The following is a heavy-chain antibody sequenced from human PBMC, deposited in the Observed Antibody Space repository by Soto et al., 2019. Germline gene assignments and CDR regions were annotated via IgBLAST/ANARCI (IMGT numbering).Heavy chain of an antibody. Sequence: SETLSLTCTVSGGSISSSSYYWGWIRQPPGKGLEWIGSIYYSGSTYYNPSLKSRVTISRDNAENSLYLQMNSLRAEDTAVYYCARDLAGGIPDYWGQGTLVTVSS. CDR3: ARDLAGGIPDY. V-gene: IGHV4-39*02. CDR2: IYYSGST. CDR1: GGSISSSSYY. D-gene: IGHD6-13*01. J-gene: IGHJ4*02.